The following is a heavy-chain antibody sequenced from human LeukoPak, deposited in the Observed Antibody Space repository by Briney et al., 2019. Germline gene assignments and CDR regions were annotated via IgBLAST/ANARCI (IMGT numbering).Heavy chain of an antibody. CDR3: ARVEYSLDI. V-gene: IGHV4-59*01. CDR2: IYYSGST. D-gene: IGHD5-12*01. Sequence: NPSETLSLTCTVSGGSISSYYWSWIRQPPGKGLEWIGYIYYSGSTNYNPSLKSRVTISVDTSKNQFSLKLSSVTAADTAVYYCARVEYSLDIWGQGTMVTVSS. CDR1: GGSISSYY. J-gene: IGHJ3*02.